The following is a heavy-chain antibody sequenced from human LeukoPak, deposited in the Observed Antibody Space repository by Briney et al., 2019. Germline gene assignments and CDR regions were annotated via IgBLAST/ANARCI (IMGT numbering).Heavy chain of an antibody. CDR1: GYTFTGYY. Sequence: ASVKVSCKASGYTFTGYYMHWVRPAPGQGLEWMGWINPNSGGTNYAQKFQGRVTMTRDTSISTAYMELSRLRSDDTAVYYCARCMVVVVPAAMGAFDIWGQGTMVTVSS. D-gene: IGHD2-2*01. J-gene: IGHJ3*02. CDR3: ARCMVVVVPAAMGAFDI. V-gene: IGHV1-2*02. CDR2: INPNSGGT.